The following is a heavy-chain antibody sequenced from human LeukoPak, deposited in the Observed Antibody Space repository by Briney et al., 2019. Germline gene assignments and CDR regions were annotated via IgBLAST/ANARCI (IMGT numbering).Heavy chain of an antibody. CDR2: ISGYNGNT. Sequence: ASVKVSCKTSGHTFTRYGISWVRQAPGQGLEWMGWISGYNGNTNYAQKFQGRVNMTTDTSTSTAYMELRSLRSDDTAVYYCARDWSGGSCHFDYWGQGTLVTVPS. CDR1: GHTFTRYG. D-gene: IGHD2-15*01. V-gene: IGHV1-18*04. J-gene: IGHJ4*02. CDR3: ARDWSGGSCHFDY.